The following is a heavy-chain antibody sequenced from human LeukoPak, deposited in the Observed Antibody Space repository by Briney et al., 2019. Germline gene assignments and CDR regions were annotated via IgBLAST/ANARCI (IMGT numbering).Heavy chain of an antibody. CDR2: IYYSGST. Sequence: SETLSHTCTVSGGSISSGDYYWSWIRQPPGKGLEWIGYIYYSGSTYYNPSLKSRVTISVDTSKNQFSLKLSSVTAADTAVYYCAREGYLRKNWFDPWGQGTLVTVSS. V-gene: IGHV4-30-4*08. D-gene: IGHD5-18*01. J-gene: IGHJ5*02. CDR1: GGSISSGDYY. CDR3: AREGYLRKNWFDP.